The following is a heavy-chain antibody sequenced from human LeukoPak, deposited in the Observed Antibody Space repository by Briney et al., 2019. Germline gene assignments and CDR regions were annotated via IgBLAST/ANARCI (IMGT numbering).Heavy chain of an antibody. J-gene: IGHJ4*02. D-gene: IGHD6-19*01. Sequence: SETLSLTCTVSGDSINSYYWNWIRQPPGKGLEWIGDIYYSGSTNYNPSLKSRVTISLDTSKNQFSLKLISVTAADTAVYYCAGAYSSGLFDYWGQGTLVTVSS. CDR3: AGAYSSGLFDY. V-gene: IGHV4-59*08. CDR2: IYYSGST. CDR1: GDSINSYY.